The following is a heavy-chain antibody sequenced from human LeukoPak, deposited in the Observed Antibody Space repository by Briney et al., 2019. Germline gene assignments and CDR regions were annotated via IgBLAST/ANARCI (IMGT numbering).Heavy chain of an antibody. CDR3: ARAPGQLVRGAFDI. J-gene: IGHJ3*02. CDR1: GDSISSGDYY. V-gene: IGHV4-61*02. Sequence: SETLSLTCTVSGDSISSGDYYWSWIRQPAGKGLEWIGRISSSGSTNYNPSLKSRVTISVDTSKNQFSLKLSSVTAADTAVYYCARAPGQLVRGAFDIWGQGTMVTVSS. CDR2: ISSSGST. D-gene: IGHD6-13*01.